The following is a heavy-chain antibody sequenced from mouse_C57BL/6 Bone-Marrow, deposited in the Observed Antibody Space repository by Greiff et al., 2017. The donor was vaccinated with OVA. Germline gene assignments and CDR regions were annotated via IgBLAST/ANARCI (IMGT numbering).Heavy chain of an antibody. CDR1: GYTFTSYW. Sequence: VQLQESGAELVKPGASVKLSCKASGYTFTSYWMHWVKQRPGRGLEWIGRIDPTSGGTKYNEQFKSKATLTVDKPSSTAYMQLSSLTSEDAAVYYCARDSSGYVAYWGQGTLVTVSA. D-gene: IGHD3-2*02. CDR2: IDPTSGGT. V-gene: IGHV1-72*01. CDR3: ARDSSGYVAY. J-gene: IGHJ3*01.